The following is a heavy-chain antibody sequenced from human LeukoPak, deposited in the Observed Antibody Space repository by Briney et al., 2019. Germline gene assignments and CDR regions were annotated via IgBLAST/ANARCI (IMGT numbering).Heavy chain of an antibody. D-gene: IGHD5-18*01. Sequence: GGSLRLSCAASGVLFSNYWMHWVRQAPGKGLVWVSRINRDGSSTSYADSVKGRFTISRDNAKNTLYLQMNSLRAEDTAVYYCARGGGYSYGSFDYWGQGTLVTVSS. V-gene: IGHV3-74*01. CDR1: GVLFSNYW. J-gene: IGHJ4*02. CDR3: ARGGGYSYGSFDY. CDR2: INRDGSST.